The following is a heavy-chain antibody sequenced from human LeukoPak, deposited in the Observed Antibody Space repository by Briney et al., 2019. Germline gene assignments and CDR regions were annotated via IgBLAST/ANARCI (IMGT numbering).Heavy chain of an antibody. V-gene: IGHV4-39*07. CDR2: IFYSGST. CDR1: GGSISSSSYY. CDR3: ATRLWFGDTAF. J-gene: IGHJ4*02. D-gene: IGHD3-10*01. Sequence: PETLSLTCTVSGGSISSSSYYWGWIRQPPGKGLEWIANIFYSGSTYYNPSLKSRVTISVDTSKNQFSLKLSSVTAADTAVYYCATRLWFGDTAFWGQGTLVTVSS.